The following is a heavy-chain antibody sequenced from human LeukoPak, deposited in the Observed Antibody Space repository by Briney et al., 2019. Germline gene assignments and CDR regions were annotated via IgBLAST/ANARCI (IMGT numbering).Heavy chain of an antibody. J-gene: IGHJ4*02. CDR3: ARGESSTRPFDY. D-gene: IGHD6-13*01. Sequence: GGSLRVSCAASGFTFSSYSMNWVRQAPGKGLEWVSSISSSSSYIYYADSVKGRFTISRDNAKNSLYLQTNSLRAEDTAVYYCARGESSTRPFDYWGQGTLVTVSS. CDR1: GFTFSSYS. V-gene: IGHV3-21*01. CDR2: ISSSSSYI.